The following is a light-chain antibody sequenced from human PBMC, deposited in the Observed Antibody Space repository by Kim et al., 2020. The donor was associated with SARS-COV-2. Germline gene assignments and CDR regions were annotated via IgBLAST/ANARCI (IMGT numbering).Light chain of an antibody. J-gene: IGKJ4*01. Sequence: EIVLTQSPGTLSLSPGERDTLSCRASQSVSSTYLGWYQQKPGQAPRLLIYGASGRATGVPDRFSGSGSGTDFTLTISRLEPEDFAVYYCQHYGSSPLTFGGGAKVDIK. CDR3: QHYGSSPLT. V-gene: IGKV3-20*01. CDR2: GAS. CDR1: QSVSSTY.